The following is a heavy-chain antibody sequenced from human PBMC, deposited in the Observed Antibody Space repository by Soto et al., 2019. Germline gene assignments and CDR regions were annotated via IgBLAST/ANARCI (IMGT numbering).Heavy chain of an antibody. D-gene: IGHD3-10*01. J-gene: IGHJ6*03. CDR3: ARLSYYGSGSYLYYYYYYMDV. CDR2: IYYSGST. V-gene: IGHV4-39*01. Sequence: SETLSLTCTVSGGSISSSSYYWGWIRQPPGKGLEWIGSIYYSGSTYYNPSLKSRVTISVDTSKNQFSLKLSSVTAADTAVYYCARLSYYGSGSYLYYYYYYMDVWGKGTTVTVSS. CDR1: GGSISSSSYY.